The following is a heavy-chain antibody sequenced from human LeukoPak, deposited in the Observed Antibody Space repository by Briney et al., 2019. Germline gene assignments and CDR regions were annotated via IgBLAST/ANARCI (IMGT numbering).Heavy chain of an antibody. J-gene: IGHJ4*02. CDR2: ISSSSSYT. CDR3: ARGGTTMVTDYGY. Sequence: GGSLRLSCAASGFTFSSYSMNWVRQAPGKGLELVSSISSSSSYTYYADSVKGRFTISRDNAKNSLFLQMNSLRAEDTALYCCARGGTTMVTDYGYWGQGTLVTVSS. V-gene: IGHV3-21*01. CDR1: GFTFSSYS. D-gene: IGHD4-23*01.